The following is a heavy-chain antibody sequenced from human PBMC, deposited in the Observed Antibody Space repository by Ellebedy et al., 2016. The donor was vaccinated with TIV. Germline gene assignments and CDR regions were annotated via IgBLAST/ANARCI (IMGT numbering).Heavy chain of an antibody. D-gene: IGHD3-9*01. V-gene: IGHV4-59*01. Sequence: SETLSLTXTVSGGSISTYYWSWIRQPPGQGLEWIGYIYHSGTTNYNPSLKSRVTFSVDTSQNEFSLRLTSVTAADTAVYFCARDDGWLTRFDYWGQGIQVTVSS. CDR2: IYHSGTT. J-gene: IGHJ4*02. CDR1: GGSISTYY. CDR3: ARDDGWLTRFDY.